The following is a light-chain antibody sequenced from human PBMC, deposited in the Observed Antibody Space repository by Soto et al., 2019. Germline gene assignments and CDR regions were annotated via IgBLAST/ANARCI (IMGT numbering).Light chain of an antibody. CDR2: AAS. CDR1: QSISLF. CDR3: HQTDSIPET. V-gene: IGKV1-39*01. Sequence: DIQMTQSPSSLSASVGDTVTITCRASQSISLFLNWYQQKPGKAPKLLIYAASSLQSGVPPRFSGNGSGTDFTLTISSLQPEDVATSYRHQTDSIPETFGQGTKVEIK. J-gene: IGKJ1*01.